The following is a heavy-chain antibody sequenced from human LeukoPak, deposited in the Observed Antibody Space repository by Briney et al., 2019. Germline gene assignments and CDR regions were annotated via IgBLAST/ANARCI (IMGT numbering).Heavy chain of an antibody. V-gene: IGHV3-23*01. Sequence: GGSLRLSCVGSGFTFRSHAMSWVRQAPEKGLEFVSGIYENGGTTYYADSVKGRFSISRDNSKNTLYLQMDSLRGEDTAVYYCARARSSGWYRCDYWGQGTLVTVSS. J-gene: IGHJ4*02. CDR2: IYENGGTT. CDR1: GFTFRSHA. D-gene: IGHD6-19*01. CDR3: ARARSSGWYRCDY.